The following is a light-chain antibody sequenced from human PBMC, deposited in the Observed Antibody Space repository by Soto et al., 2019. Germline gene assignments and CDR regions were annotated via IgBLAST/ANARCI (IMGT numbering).Light chain of an antibody. Sequence: QSVLTQPASVSGSPGQSITISCSGTSSDIGGYNYVSWYQQHPGKAPKLIIYEVSNRPSGVSSRFSGSKSDSTASLTISGLQAEDEADYYCCLYLGGTSVFGGGTQLTVL. CDR3: CLYLGGTSV. CDR2: EVS. CDR1: SSDIGGYNY. J-gene: IGLJ7*01. V-gene: IGLV2-14*01.